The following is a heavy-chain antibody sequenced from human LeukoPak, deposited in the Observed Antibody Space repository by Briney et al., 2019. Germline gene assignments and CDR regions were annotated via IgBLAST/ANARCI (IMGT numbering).Heavy chain of an antibody. Sequence: GGSLRLSCAASGFTFSSYSMNWVRQAQGRGLEWVSSISSSSSYIYYADSVKGRFTISRDNAKNSLYLQMNSLRAEDTAVYYCASLACSGGSCYSYTDYWGQGTLVTVSS. CDR3: ASLACSGGSCYSYTDY. J-gene: IGHJ4*02. CDR1: GFTFSSYS. V-gene: IGHV3-21*01. CDR2: ISSSSSYI. D-gene: IGHD2-15*01.